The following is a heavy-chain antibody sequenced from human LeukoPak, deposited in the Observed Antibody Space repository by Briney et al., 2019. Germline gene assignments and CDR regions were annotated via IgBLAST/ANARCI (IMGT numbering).Heavy chain of an antibody. V-gene: IGHV1-18*01. CDR1: GYSFSRYG. CDR2: ISTYNGNT. CDR3: ARDLDYYDSSGSGWFDP. Sequence: ASVKVSCKASGYSFSRYGISWVRQAPGQGLEWMGWISTYNGNTNYAQKFQGRVTMTTDTSTNTAYMELRSLRSVDTAVYYCARDLDYYDSSGSGWFDPWGQGTLVTVSS. D-gene: IGHD3-22*01. J-gene: IGHJ5*02.